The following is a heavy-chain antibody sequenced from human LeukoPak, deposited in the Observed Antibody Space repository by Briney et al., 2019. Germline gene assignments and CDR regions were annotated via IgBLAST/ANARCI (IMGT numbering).Heavy chain of an antibody. Sequence: SETLSLTCAVYGGSFSGYYWSWIRQPPGKGLDWIGEINHSGSTNYNPSLKSRVTISVDTSKNQFSLKLSSVTAADTAVYYCARDYYDSSGHLAHDAFDIWGQGTMVTVSS. J-gene: IGHJ3*02. V-gene: IGHV4-34*01. CDR1: GGSFSGYY. CDR3: ARDYYDSSGHLAHDAFDI. CDR2: INHSGST. D-gene: IGHD3-22*01.